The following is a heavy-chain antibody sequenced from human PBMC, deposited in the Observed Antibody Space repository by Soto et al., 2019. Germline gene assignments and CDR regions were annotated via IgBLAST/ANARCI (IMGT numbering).Heavy chain of an antibody. CDR3: ARVKFGEAPDAGYYYYYMDV. D-gene: IGHD3-16*01. CDR1: GFTFSSYD. Sequence: GGSLRLSCAASGFTFSSYDMHWVRQATGKGLEWVSAIGTAGDTYYPGSVKGRFTISRENAKNSLYLQMNSLRAGDTAVYYCARVKFGEAPDAGYYYYYMDVWGKGTTVTVSS. V-gene: IGHV3-13*01. J-gene: IGHJ6*03. CDR2: IGTAGDT.